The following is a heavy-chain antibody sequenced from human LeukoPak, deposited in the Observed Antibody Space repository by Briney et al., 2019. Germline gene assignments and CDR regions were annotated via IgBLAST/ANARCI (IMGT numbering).Heavy chain of an antibody. CDR3: ARGRRPRGGVRGVISNWFDP. V-gene: IGHV4-31*03. CDR1: GVSISSGDYY. D-gene: IGHD3-10*01. CDR2: IYYSGST. J-gene: IGHJ5*02. Sequence: PSQTLSLTCTVSGVSISSGDYYWSWLRQHPGKGLEWIGYIYYSGSTYYNPSLKSRFTISVDTSKNPFSLKLSSVTAADTAVYYCARGRRPRGGVRGVISNWFDPWGQGTLVTVSS.